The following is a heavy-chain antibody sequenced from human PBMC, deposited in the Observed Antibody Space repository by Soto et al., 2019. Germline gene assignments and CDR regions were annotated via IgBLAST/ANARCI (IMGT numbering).Heavy chain of an antibody. J-gene: IGHJ5*02. CDR2: IYPGDSDT. CDR1: GYSFTNYW. Sequence: LGESLKISCKGSGYSFTNYWIGWVRQMPGKGLEWMGIIYPGDSDTTYSPSFEGQVTISADKSITTAYLRWNSLEASDTAMYYCARSQRYCTNGVCHFSWFDPWGQGTLVTVSS. V-gene: IGHV5-51*01. CDR3: ARSQRYCTNGVCHFSWFDP. D-gene: IGHD2-8*01.